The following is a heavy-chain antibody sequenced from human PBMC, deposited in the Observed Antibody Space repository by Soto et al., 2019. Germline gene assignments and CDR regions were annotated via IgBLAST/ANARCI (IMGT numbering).Heavy chain of an antibody. CDR2: VYYSGSA. J-gene: IGHJ4*02. D-gene: IGHD3-10*01. Sequence: QLQLLESGPGLVKPSETLSLTCTVSGGSVSNNSYYWGWIRQPPGKRLEWIGSVYYSGSAYYNPPPKTRLTVSVDTSMTHFPRKLSSVTAADTAIYYCARRPLVRGIIPYYFDYCGQGTLVTVSS. CDR1: GGSVSNNSYY. V-gene: IGHV4-39*02. CDR3: ARRPLVRGIIPYYFDY.